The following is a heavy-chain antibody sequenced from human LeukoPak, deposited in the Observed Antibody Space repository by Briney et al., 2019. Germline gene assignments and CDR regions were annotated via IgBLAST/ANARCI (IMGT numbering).Heavy chain of an antibody. Sequence: ASVKVSCKASGYTFTGYYMHWVRQAPGQGLEWMGWINPNSGGTNYAQKFQGRVTMTRDTSISTAYMELSRLRSDDTAVYYCARVFRDGYNFGSSAFDIWGQGTMVTVSS. CDR3: ARVFRDGYNFGSSAFDI. V-gene: IGHV1-2*02. CDR2: INPNSGGT. J-gene: IGHJ3*02. CDR1: GYTFTGYY. D-gene: IGHD5-24*01.